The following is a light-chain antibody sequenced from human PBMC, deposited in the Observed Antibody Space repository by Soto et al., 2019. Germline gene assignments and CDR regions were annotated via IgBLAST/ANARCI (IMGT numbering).Light chain of an antibody. J-gene: IGKJ1*01. CDR3: QQSYNNPRT. V-gene: IGKV1-39*01. CDR2: AAS. Sequence: DIQMPHSPSSLSASVVDRVTITCRASQSISSYLNWYQQKPGNAPKLLIYAASSLQSGVPSRFSGSGSGTDFTLTISSLQPEDFATYYCQQSYNNPRTFGQGTKVDIK. CDR1: QSISSY.